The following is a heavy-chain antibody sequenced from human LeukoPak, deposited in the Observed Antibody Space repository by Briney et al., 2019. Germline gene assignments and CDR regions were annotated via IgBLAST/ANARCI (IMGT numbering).Heavy chain of an antibody. CDR1: GGSISSSTYY. J-gene: IGHJ4*02. CDR3: AGLKQYNSSPYFDS. CDR2: IYYSGST. V-gene: IGHV4-39*01. Sequence: SETLSLTCTVSGGSISSSTYYWGWIRQPPGKGLEWIASIYYSGSTYYNPSLKSRVTISVDTSKNQFSLKLSSVTAADTAIYFCAGLKQYNSSPYFDSWGQGTLVTVSS. D-gene: IGHD6-13*01.